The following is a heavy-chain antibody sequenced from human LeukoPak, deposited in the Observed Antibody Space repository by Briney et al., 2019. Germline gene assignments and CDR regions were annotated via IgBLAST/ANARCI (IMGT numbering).Heavy chain of an antibody. D-gene: IGHD3-3*01. CDR1: RFTFSSYC. J-gene: IGHJ4*02. CDR2: INTDGSST. CDR3: ARAKGIFVPFDY. Sequence: GGSLRLSCAASRFTFSSYCMHWVRQAPGKGLVWVSRINTDGSSTSYADSVKGRFTISRDNAKNTLYLQMNSLRAEDTAVYYCARAKGIFVPFDYWGQGTLVTVSS. V-gene: IGHV3-74*01.